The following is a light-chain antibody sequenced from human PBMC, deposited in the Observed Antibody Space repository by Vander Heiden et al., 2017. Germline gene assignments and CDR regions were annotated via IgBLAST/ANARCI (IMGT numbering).Light chain of an antibody. V-gene: IGKV1-39*01. CDR2: AAS. CDR1: QRISTN. J-gene: IGKJ3*01. Sequence: DIQMTQSPSSLSASVGDRVTITCRASQRISTNLNWYQQKAGKAPKLLISAASTLQSWVPSRFSGSNSGTEFTLTISDLQPDDCATFYCQQSYTRPRTFGPGTKVEIK. CDR3: QQSYTRPRT.